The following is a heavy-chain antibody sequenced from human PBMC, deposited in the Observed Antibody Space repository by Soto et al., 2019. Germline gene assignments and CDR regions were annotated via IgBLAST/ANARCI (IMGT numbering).Heavy chain of an antibody. CDR1: RYTFTGYY. CDR3: ARAWLGYCSSTSCYDAFDI. J-gene: IGHJ3*02. D-gene: IGHD2-2*01. V-gene: IGHV1-2*04. CDR2: INPNSGGT. Sequence: ASVKVSCKASRYTFTGYYMHWVRQAPGQGHERMGWINPNSGGTNYAQKFQGWVTMTRDTSISTAYMELSRLRSDDTAVYYCARAWLGYCSSTSCYDAFDIWGQGTMVTVSS.